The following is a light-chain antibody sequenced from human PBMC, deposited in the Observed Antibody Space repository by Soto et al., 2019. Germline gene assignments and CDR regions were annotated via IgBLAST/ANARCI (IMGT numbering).Light chain of an antibody. CDR1: QSVLYRSDNQNY. V-gene: IGKV4-1*01. J-gene: IGKJ3*01. CDR2: WAS. CDR3: QPYYSSPPGT. Sequence: DIVMTQSPHSLAVSLGERATINCRSSQSVLYRSDNQNYLAWYQQKPGQSPKLLIYWASTRASGVPDLFMGSGSGRDFALTISSRQGEDAAVYYCQPYYSSPPGTVGPGTKVDSK.